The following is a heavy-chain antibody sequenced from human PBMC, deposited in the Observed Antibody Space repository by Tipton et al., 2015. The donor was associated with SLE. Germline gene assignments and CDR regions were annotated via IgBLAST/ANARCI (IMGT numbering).Heavy chain of an antibody. CDR3: ARGGTGDGRNPFDP. J-gene: IGHJ5*02. CDR2: IYYDETT. D-gene: IGHD4-23*01. Sequence: TLSLTCSVAGGSITSNGVHWAWIRQPPGKGLEWIGSIYYDETTYYNPSLKSRVTISVDTSKNQFSLNLRSVTAADTAVYYCARGGTGDGRNPFDPWGQGTLVTVSS. V-gene: IGHV4-39*07. CDR1: GGSITSNGVH.